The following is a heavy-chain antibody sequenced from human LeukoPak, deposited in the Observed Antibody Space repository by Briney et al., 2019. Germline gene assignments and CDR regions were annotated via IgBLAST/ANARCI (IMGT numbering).Heavy chain of an antibody. J-gene: IGHJ4*02. CDR2: ISSSSSYI. Sequence: PGGSLRLSCAVSGFTFSSYSMNWVRQAPGKGLEWVSSISSSSSYIYYADSVKGRFTISRDNAKNSLYLQMNSLRAEDTAVYYCASSHYYDSSGYWGGQGTLVTVSS. D-gene: IGHD3-22*01. V-gene: IGHV3-21*01. CDR1: GFTFSSYS. CDR3: ASSHYYDSSGYW.